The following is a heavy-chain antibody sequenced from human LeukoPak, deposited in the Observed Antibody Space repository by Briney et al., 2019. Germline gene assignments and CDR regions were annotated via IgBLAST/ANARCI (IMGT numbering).Heavy chain of an antibody. J-gene: IGHJ6*02. CDR2: ISWDSGSI. CDR1: GFTFDDYA. V-gene: IGHV3-9*01. Sequence: GRSLRLSCAVSGFTFDDYAMHWVRQAPGKGLEWVSGISWDSGSIGYADSVKGRFTISRDNAKNSLYLQMNSLRAEDTAVYYCARVNYYYYGMDVWGQGTTVTVSS. CDR3: ARVNYYYYGMDV.